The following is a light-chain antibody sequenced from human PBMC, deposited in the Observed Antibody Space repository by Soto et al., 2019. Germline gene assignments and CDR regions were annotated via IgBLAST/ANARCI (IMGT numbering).Light chain of an antibody. Sequence: QSVLTQPPSVSAAPGQTVTISCSGSGSNIGNNYVSWYQHLPGTAPKLLIYDNNKRPSGIPDRFSGSKSGTSATLGITGLQTGDEADYYCGTWDSSLSPEVVFGGGTQLTVL. CDR1: GSNIGNNY. CDR2: DNN. CDR3: GTWDSSLSPEVV. J-gene: IGLJ2*01. V-gene: IGLV1-51*01.